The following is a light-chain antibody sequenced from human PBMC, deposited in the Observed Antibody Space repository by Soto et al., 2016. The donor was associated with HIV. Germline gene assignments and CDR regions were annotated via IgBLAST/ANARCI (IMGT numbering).Light chain of an antibody. CDR2: RAS. CDR3: QQYNSYPLT. Sequence: GDRVTITCRPSQSISSWLAWYQQKPGKAPKLLIYRASTLETRVPSRFSGSGSGTEFTLTIISLQPDDFATYYCQQYNSYPLTFGGGTKVEIK. V-gene: IGKV1-5*03. CDR1: QSISSW. J-gene: IGKJ4*01.